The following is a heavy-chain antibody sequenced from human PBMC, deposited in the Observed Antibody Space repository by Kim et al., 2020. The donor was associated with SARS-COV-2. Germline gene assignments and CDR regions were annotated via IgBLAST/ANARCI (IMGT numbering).Heavy chain of an antibody. J-gene: IGHJ4*02. V-gene: IGHV4-39*07. Sequence: NPSLKSRVTISVDTSKNQFSLRLTSMSAADTSIYYCARASYSGSRNRYFDYWGQGSLVSVSS. CDR3: ARASYSGSRNRYFDY. D-gene: IGHD1-26*01.